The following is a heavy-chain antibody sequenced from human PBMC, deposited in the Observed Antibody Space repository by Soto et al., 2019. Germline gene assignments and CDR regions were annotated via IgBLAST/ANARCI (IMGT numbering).Heavy chain of an antibody. V-gene: IGHV3-64D*06. J-gene: IGHJ4*02. CDR3: VKGDYYDSSGYPY. D-gene: IGHD3-22*01. CDR1: GFTFSSYA. Sequence: HPGGSLRLSCSASGFTFSSYAMHWVRQAPGKGLEYVSAISSNGGSTYYADSVKGRFTISRDNSKNTLYLQMSSLRAEDTAVYYCVKGDYYDSSGYPYWGQGTLVTVSS. CDR2: ISSNGGST.